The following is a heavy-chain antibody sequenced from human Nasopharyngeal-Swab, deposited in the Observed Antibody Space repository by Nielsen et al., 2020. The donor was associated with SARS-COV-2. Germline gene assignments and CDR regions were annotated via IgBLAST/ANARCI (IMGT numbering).Heavy chain of an antibody. Sequence: SETLSLTCTVSGGSMNGHWWSWIRQAPGKGLEWIAYINYRGSTSYNPSLKSRVTILLDMSRNQFSLKLTSVTAADTAVYYCEGAGGHWGQGTPVTVSS. CDR3: EGAGGH. CDR2: INYRGST. D-gene: IGHD3-10*01. CDR1: GGSMNGHW. V-gene: IGHV4-59*03. J-gene: IGHJ4*02.